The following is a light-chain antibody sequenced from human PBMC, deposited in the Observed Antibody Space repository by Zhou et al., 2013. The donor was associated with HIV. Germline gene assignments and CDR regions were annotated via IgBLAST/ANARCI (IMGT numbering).Light chain of an antibody. CDR2: AAS. J-gene: IGKJ4*01. CDR1: QTITTY. V-gene: IGKV1-39*01. CDR3: QQAVSFPLT. Sequence: DIRLTQSPSSLSASVRDRVTITCRASQTITTYLNWYQQKPGKAPNLLIFAASTLQSGVPSRFSGSGSGTDFTLTISSLQPEDFATYYCQQAVSFPLTFGGGTKVE.